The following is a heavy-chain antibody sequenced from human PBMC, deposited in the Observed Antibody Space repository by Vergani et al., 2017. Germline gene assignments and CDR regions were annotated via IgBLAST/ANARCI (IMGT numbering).Heavy chain of an antibody. Sequence: QVQLVESGGGLVKPGGSLRLSCAASGFTFSDYYMSWIRQAPGKGLEWVSYISSSGSTMSYADAVKGRFTIARDNAKTSLYLQMNSLRAEDTAVYYCARDTRYYYGSRSYWYYFDYWGQGTLVTVSS. V-gene: IGHV3-11*01. CDR2: ISSSGSTM. J-gene: IGHJ4*02. CDR1: GFTFSDYY. D-gene: IGHD3-10*01. CDR3: ARDTRYYYGSRSYWYYFDY.